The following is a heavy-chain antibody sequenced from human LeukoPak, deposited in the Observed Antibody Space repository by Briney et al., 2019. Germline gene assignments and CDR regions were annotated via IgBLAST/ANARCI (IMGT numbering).Heavy chain of an antibody. D-gene: IGHD3-10*01. CDR2: ISYDGSNK. CDR3: AKDLNPYGSGGGFD. J-gene: IGHJ4*02. CDR1: GFTFSSYG. Sequence: GGSLRLSCAASGFTFSSYGMHWVRQAPGKGLEWVAVISYDGSNKYYADSVKGRFTISRDNSKNTLYLQMNSLRAEDTAVYYCAKDLNPYGSGGGFDWGQGTLVTVSS. V-gene: IGHV3-30*18.